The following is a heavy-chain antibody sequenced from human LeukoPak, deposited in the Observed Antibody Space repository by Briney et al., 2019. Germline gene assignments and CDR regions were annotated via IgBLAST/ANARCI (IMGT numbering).Heavy chain of an antibody. Sequence: GESLKISCKGSGYSFTSYWIGWVRQMPGKGLEWMGIIYPGDSDTGYSPSFQGQVTISADKSISTAYLQWSSLKASDTAMYYCARGGGGITIFGVVIIDAFDIWGQGTMVTVSS. J-gene: IGHJ3*02. D-gene: IGHD3-3*01. CDR3: ARGGGGITIFGVVIIDAFDI. CDR2: IYPGDSDT. V-gene: IGHV5-51*01. CDR1: GYSFTSYW.